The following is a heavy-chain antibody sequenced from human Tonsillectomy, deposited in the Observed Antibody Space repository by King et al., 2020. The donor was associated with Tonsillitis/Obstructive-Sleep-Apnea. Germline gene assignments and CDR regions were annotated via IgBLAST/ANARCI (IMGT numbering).Heavy chain of an antibody. V-gene: IGHV3-64D*06. CDR3: VKDLRRAYDY. CDR2: ISSNGGST. Sequence: VQLVESGGGLVQPGGSLRLSCSASGFTFSSYAMHWVRQAPGKGLEYVSAISSNGGSTYYADSVKGRFTISRDNSKNTLYLQMTSLRAEETAVYYCVKDLRRAYDYWGQGTLVTVSS. J-gene: IGHJ4*02. CDR1: GFTFSSYA.